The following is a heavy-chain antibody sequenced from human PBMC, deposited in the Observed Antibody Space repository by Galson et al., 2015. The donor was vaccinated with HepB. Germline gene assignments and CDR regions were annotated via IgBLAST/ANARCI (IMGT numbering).Heavy chain of an antibody. CDR1: GFTVSSNY. CDR2: IYSGGST. V-gene: IGHV3-66*02. CDR3: ATGYNSGWYLGYFDS. J-gene: IGHJ4*02. Sequence: SLRLSCAASGFTVSSNYMSWVRQAPGKGLEWVSVIYSGGSTSYADSVKGRFTISRDKSKNTLYLQMNSLRAEDTAVYYCATGYNSGWYLGYFDSWGQGTLVTVSS. D-gene: IGHD6-19*01.